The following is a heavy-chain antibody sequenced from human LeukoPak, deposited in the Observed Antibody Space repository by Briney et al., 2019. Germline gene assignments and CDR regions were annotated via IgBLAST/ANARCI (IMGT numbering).Heavy chain of an antibody. J-gene: IGHJ6*02. Sequence: GGSLRLSCAASGFTFSSYGMHWVRQAPGKGLEWLAVIWYDGTNKNYADSVKGRFSISRDNSKNTLYLQMNSLRAEDTAVYYCARDWIWGSNYYYYGMEVWGQGTTVTVSS. V-gene: IGHV3-33*01. CDR1: GFTFSSYG. CDR2: IWYDGTNK. D-gene: IGHD2-2*03. CDR3: ARDWIWGSNYYYYGMEV.